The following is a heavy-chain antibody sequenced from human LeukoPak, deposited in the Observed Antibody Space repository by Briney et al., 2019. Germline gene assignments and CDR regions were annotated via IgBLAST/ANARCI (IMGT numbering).Heavy chain of an antibody. CDR3: ARDGGDDLN. Sequence: PGGSLRLSCAASGFTFSSYSMKWVRQAPGKGLGWVSYISSSGSTIYYADSVKGRFTISRDNAKNSRYLQMHSLRAEDTAVYYCARDGGDDLNWGEGTLVTVSS. J-gene: IGHJ4*02. CDR2: ISSSGSTI. V-gene: IGHV3-48*01. D-gene: IGHD2-21*01. CDR1: GFTFSSYS.